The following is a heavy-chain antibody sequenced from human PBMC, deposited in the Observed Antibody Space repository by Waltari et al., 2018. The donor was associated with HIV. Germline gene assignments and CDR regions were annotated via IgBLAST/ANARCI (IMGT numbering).Heavy chain of an antibody. D-gene: IGHD3-10*01. CDR3: AKSQGSGTYYYGMDV. CDR1: GFTFSSYA. V-gene: IGHV3-23*01. CDR2: ISGSGGST. Sequence: EVQLLESGGGLVQTGGSLRLSCAASGFTFSSYAMTWVRQAQGKGLEWVSAISGSGGSTYYADSVKGRFTISRDNSKNTLYLQMNSLRAEDTAVYYCAKSQGSGTYYYGMDVWGQGTTVTVSS. J-gene: IGHJ6*02.